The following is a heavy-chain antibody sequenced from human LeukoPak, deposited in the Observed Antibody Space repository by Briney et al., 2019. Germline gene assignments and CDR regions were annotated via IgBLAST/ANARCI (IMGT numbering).Heavy chain of an antibody. J-gene: IGHJ4*02. Sequence: SETLSLTCTVSGGSISSNSYYWGWIRQPPGKGLEWIGRIYYSGSTYYNPSLKSRITISVDTSKNPFSLKLSSVTAADTAVYYCARAIRYYGSGSYPVDWGQGTLVTVSS. D-gene: IGHD3-10*01. CDR2: IYYSGST. CDR3: ARAIRYYGSGSYPVD. CDR1: GGSISSNSYY. V-gene: IGHV4-39*07.